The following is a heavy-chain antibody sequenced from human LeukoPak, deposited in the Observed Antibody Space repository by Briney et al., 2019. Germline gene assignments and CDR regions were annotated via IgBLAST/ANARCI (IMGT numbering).Heavy chain of an antibody. J-gene: IGHJ6*02. CDR2: IHPSGGST. Sequence: ASVKVSCKASGYTFTSYYMHWVRQAPGQGLEWMGIIHPSGGSTSYAQKFQGRVTMTRDTSTSTVYMELSSLRSEDTAVYYCARPGMATNLHYYYYGMDVWGQGTTVTVSS. CDR3: ARPGMATNLHYYYYGMDV. D-gene: IGHD5-12*01. CDR1: GYTFTSYY. V-gene: IGHV1-46*01.